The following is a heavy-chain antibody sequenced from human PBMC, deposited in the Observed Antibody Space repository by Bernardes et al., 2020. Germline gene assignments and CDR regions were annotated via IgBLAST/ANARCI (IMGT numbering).Heavy chain of an antibody. D-gene: IGHD3-3*01. J-gene: IGHJ6*02. CDR2: IKGKTDGVTT. Sequence: GGSLRLYCAASGFTFSNSCMNWVRRAPGKGLEWVGRIKGKTDGVTTDYAAPVKGRFTISRDDSKNTLYLQMNSLKTEDTAVYYCTKNTIFGVVRGYGMDVWGQGTTVTVSS. CDR1: GFTFSNSC. CDR3: TKNTIFGVVRGYGMDV. V-gene: IGHV3-15*07.